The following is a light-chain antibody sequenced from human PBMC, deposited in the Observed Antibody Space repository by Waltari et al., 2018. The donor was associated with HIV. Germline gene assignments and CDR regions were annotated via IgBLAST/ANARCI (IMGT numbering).Light chain of an antibody. CDR1: QSVLFSSNSKNY. CDR2: WAS. V-gene: IGKV4-1*01. Sequence: DIVMTQSPDSLAVSLGERATINCKSSQSVLFSSNSKNYLAWYQQKPGQPPNLLIYWASTRESGVPDRFSGSGSGTDVTLTISSLQAGDVAVYYCQQYYSSPQTFGPGTKVDIK. J-gene: IGKJ3*01. CDR3: QQYYSSPQT.